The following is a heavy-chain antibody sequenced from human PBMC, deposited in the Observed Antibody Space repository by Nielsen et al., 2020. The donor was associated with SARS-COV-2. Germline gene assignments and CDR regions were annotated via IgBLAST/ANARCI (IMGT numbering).Heavy chain of an antibody. Sequence: GALKISCAASGFSFSSYNMNWVRQAPGKGLEWVSSISDRRSYTYYADSVKGRFTISRDNAKNSLYLQMNSLRAEDTAVYYCAREEAIFGVLTPDYWGQGTLVTVSS. CDR1: GFSFSSYN. CDR2: ISDRRSYT. J-gene: IGHJ4*02. CDR3: AREEAIFGVLTPDY. V-gene: IGHV3-21*01. D-gene: IGHD3-3*01.